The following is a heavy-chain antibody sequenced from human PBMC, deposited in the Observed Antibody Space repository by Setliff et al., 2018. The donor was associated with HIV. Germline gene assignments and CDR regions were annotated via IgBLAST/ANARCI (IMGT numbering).Heavy chain of an antibody. J-gene: IGHJ4*02. Sequence: GGSLRLSCVASGLSVGDNYVAWVRLAPGRGLEWVSVIYPGGASFYSDSVKGRFIISRDNVKNSLYLQMNSLRAEDTAVYYCARDPSQDYGGSDWGQGTLVTVSS. V-gene: IGHV3-66*01. CDR3: ARDPSQDYGGSD. D-gene: IGHD4-17*01. CDR1: GLSVGDNY. CDR2: IYPGGAS.